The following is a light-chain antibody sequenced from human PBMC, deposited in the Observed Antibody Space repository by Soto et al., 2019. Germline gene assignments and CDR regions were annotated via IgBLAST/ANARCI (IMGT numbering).Light chain of an antibody. CDR3: QQSGT. CDR2: DAS. J-gene: IGKJ1*01. CDR1: QSISSW. Sequence: DIQMTQSPSTLSAPVGDRVTITCRASQSISSWLAWYQQKPGKAPKLLIYDASSLESGVPSRFSGSGSGTEFTLTISSLQPDDFATYYCQQSGTFGQGTKVEIK. V-gene: IGKV1-5*01.